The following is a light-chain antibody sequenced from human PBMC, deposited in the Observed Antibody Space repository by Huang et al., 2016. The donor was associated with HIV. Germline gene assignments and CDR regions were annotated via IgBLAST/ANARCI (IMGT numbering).Light chain of an antibody. V-gene: IGKV3-11*01. Sequence: ETVLTQSPATLSLSPGERATLSCRASQSMSSYLTWFHQKPGQAPRLLFYDAAKRATGITARFSGSGSGTDFNLTISSLGREDFAVYYCQQRINWPFTFGPGTKVDIK. J-gene: IGKJ3*01. CDR1: QSMSSY. CDR2: DAA. CDR3: QQRINWPFT.